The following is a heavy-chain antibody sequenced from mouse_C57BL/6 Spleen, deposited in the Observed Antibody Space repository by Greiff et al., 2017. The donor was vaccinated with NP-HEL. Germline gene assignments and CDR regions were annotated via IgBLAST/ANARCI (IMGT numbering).Heavy chain of an antibody. J-gene: IGHJ4*01. CDR3: ARGGSNYDAMDY. CDR2: ISYDGSN. V-gene: IGHV3-6*01. Sequence: EVQRVESGPGLVKPSQSLSLTCSVTGYSITSGYYWNWIRQFPGNKLEWMGYISYDGSNNYNPSLKNRISITRDTSKNQFFLKLNSVTTEDTATYYCARGGSNYDAMDYWGQGTSVTVSS. CDR1: GYSITSGYY. D-gene: IGHD2-5*01.